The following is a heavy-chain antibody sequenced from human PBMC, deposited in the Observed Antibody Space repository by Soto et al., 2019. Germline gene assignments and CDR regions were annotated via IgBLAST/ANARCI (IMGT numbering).Heavy chain of an antibody. J-gene: IGHJ4*02. V-gene: IGHV1-69*01. CDR3: ARGGAYYGSGSYYNFDY. Sequence: QVQLVQSGAEVKKPGSSVKVSCKASGGTFSSYAISWVRQAPGQGLEWMGGIIPIFGTANYAQKFQGRVTIPADESTSTAYMELSSLRSEDTAVYYWARGGAYYGSGSYYNFDYWGQGTLVTVSS. CDR1: GGTFSSYA. D-gene: IGHD3-10*01. CDR2: IIPIFGTA.